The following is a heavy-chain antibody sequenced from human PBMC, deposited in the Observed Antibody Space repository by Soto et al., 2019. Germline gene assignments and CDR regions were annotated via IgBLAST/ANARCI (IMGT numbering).Heavy chain of an antibody. J-gene: IGHJ6*02. V-gene: IGHV1-69*12. Sequence: QVQVVQSGAEVKKPGSSVKVSCKASGGTFNSYAISWVRQAPGQGLEWVGGIIPVFGTANYAQKFQGRVTITADEPTSTAYMELRSLRSEDTAVYYCARHSNFNYFYVLDVWGQGTTVTVSS. CDR1: GGTFNSYA. CDR3: ARHSNFNYFYVLDV. D-gene: IGHD4-4*01. CDR2: IIPVFGTA.